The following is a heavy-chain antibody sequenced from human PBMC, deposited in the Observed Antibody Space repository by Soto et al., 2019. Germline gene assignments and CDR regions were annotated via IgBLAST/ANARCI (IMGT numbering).Heavy chain of an antibody. CDR1: GGSFSDYY. D-gene: IGHD4-17*01. J-gene: IGHJ4*02. Sequence: LSLTCAVYGGSFSDYYWTWIRQPPGKGLEWIGEINHSGSTNYTPSLESRVTISADQSKNDFSLRLSSVTAADTAVYYCVHHGGDPYYHDFWGQGMLVTVSS. V-gene: IGHV4-34*01. CDR2: INHSGST. CDR3: VHHGGDPYYHDF.